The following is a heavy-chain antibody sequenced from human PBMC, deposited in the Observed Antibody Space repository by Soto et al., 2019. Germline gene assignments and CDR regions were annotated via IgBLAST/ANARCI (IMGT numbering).Heavy chain of an antibody. CDR3: ARDIDVVWEVLHLEWFDP. D-gene: IGHD1-26*01. J-gene: IGHJ5*02. CDR1: GVTFSSYA. Sequence: GGSLRLSCAASGVTFSSYAMHWVRQAPGKGLEWVAVISYDGSNKYYADSVKGRFTISRDNSKNTLYLQMNSLRAEDTAVYYCARDIDVVWEVLHLEWFDPWGQGTLVTVSS. V-gene: IGHV3-30-3*01. CDR2: ISYDGSNK.